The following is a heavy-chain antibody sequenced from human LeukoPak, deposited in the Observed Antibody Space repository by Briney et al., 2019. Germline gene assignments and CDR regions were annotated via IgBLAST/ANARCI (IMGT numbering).Heavy chain of an antibody. J-gene: IGHJ6*02. D-gene: IGHD2-15*01. V-gene: IGHV3-30*19. CDR3: ARDRHCSGGSCYFSAYYYYYMDV. CDR1: GFTFSSYG. Sequence: GGSLRLSCAASGFTFSSYGMHWVRQAPGKGPEWMAVISYDGSNKYYADSVKGRFTISRDNSKNTVYLQMNSLRAEDTAVYYCARDRHCSGGSCYFSAYYYYYMDVWGQGTTVTVS. CDR2: ISYDGSNK.